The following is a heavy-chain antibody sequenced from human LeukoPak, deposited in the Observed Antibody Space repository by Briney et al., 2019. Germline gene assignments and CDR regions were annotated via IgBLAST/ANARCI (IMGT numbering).Heavy chain of an antibody. J-gene: IGHJ4*02. Sequence: PGGSLRLSCAASGFTFSSYSMNWVRQAPGKGLEWVSSISSSSSYIYYADSVKGRFTISRDNAKNSLYLQMNRLRAEDTALYYCARDSGYYYDSSGEGLFDYWGQGTLVTVSS. D-gene: IGHD3-22*01. CDR3: ARDSGYYYDSSGEGLFDY. CDR2: ISSSSSYI. CDR1: GFTFSSYS. V-gene: IGHV3-21*01.